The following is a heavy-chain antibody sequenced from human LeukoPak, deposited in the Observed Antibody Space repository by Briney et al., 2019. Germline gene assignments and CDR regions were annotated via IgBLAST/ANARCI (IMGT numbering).Heavy chain of an antibody. Sequence: SETLSLTCTVSGGSISSYYWSWIRQPAGKGLEWIGRIYTSGSTNYNPSLKSRVTMSVDTSKNQFSLKLSSVTAADTAVYYCASGPQSSGWYRAYYYYYMDVWGKGTTVTISS. J-gene: IGHJ6*03. D-gene: IGHD6-19*01. CDR2: IYTSGST. CDR3: ASGPQSSGWYRAYYYYYMDV. CDR1: GGSISSYY. V-gene: IGHV4-4*07.